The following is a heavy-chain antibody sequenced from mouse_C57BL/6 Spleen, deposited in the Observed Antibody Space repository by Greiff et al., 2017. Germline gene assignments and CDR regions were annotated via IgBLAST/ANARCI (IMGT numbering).Heavy chain of an antibody. D-gene: IGHD1-1*01. CDR1: GYTFTDYE. Sequence: VQLQQPGAELVRPGASVTLSCKASGYTFTDYEMHWVKQTPVHGLEWIGAIDPETGGTAYNQKFKGKAILTADKSSSTAYMELRSLTSEDSAVYYCTRSYYCGSSYRAMDYWGQGTSVTVSS. CDR3: TRSYYCGSSYRAMDY. J-gene: IGHJ4*01. V-gene: IGHV1-15*01. CDR2: IDPETGGT.